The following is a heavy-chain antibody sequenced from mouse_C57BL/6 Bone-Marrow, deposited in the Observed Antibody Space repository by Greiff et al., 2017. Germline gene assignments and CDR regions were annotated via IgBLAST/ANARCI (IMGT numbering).Heavy chain of an antibody. V-gene: IGHV1-26*01. CDR3: AREGVYYDYYAMDY. D-gene: IGHD2-1*01. CDR2: INPNNGGT. J-gene: IGHJ4*01. Sequence: EVQLQQSGPELVKPGASVKISCKASGYTFTDYYMNWVKQSHGKSLEWIGDINPNNGGTSYNQKFKGKATLTVDKSTSTAYMELRSLTSEDSAVYYCAREGVYYDYYAMDYWGQGTSVTVSS. CDR1: GYTFTDYY.